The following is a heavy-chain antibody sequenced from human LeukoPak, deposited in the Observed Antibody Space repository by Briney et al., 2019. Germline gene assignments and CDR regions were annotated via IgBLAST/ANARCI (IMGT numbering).Heavy chain of an antibody. V-gene: IGHV4-34*01. J-gene: IGHJ3*02. CDR3: ARPVARRAPYDI. CDR1: GGSFSGYY. D-gene: IGHD5-12*01. CDR2: INHSGST. Sequence: SETLSLTCAVYGGSFSGYYWSWIRQPPGKGLEWIGEINHSGSTNYNPSLKSRVTISVDTSKNQFSLKLSSVTAADTAVYYCARPVARRAPYDIWGQGTMVTVSS.